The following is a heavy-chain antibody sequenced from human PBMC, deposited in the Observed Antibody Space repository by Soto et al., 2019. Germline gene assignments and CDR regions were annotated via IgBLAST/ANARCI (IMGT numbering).Heavy chain of an antibody. V-gene: IGHV4-4*07. CDR3: ARELPSIYETVTGHFDH. Sequence: PSETLSLTCTVSGGSMSNYYWSWIRQPAGKGLEWIGRIYTTGSTHYNPSLKSRVTLSIDMSKNQFSLKLNSVTAADTAVYYCARELPSIYETVTGHFDHWGQVTRFTTSS. J-gene: IGHJ4*01. D-gene: IGHD2-8*02. CDR2: IYTTGST. CDR1: GGSMSNYY.